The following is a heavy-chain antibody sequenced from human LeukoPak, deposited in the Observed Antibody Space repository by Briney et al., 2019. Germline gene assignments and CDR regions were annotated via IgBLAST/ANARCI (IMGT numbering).Heavy chain of an antibody. CDR1: GGSISSYY. D-gene: IGHD6-13*01. V-gene: IGHV4-59*01. CDR2: IYYSGST. CDR3: ASLSLYSSSWYRSSGPSYLFDY. J-gene: IGHJ4*02. Sequence: SETLSLTCTVSGGSISSYYWSWIRQPPGKGLEWIGYIYYSGSTNYNPSLKSRVTISVDTSKNQFSLKLSPVTAADTAVYYCASLSLYSSSWYRSSGPSYLFDYWGQGTLVTVSS.